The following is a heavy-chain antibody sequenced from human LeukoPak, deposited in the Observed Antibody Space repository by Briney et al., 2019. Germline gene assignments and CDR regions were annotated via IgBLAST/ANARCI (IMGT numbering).Heavy chain of an antibody. CDR3: ANRTWILDY. V-gene: IGHV3-30-3*01. CDR2: ISYDGSNK. J-gene: IGHJ4*02. D-gene: IGHD5-18*01. Sequence: GGSLRLSCAASGFTFSSYAMHWVRQAPGKGPEWVAVISYDGSNKYYADSVKGRFTISRDNSKNTLYLQMNSLRAEDTAVYYCANRTWILDYWGQGTLVTVSS. CDR1: GFTFSSYA.